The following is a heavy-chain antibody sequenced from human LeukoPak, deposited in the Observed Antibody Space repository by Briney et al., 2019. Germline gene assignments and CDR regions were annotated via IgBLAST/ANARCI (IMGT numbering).Heavy chain of an antibody. CDR1: GFTFSSYW. CDR2: ISTDGSSR. Sequence: GGSLRLSCAASGFTFSSYWMHWLRQEPRKGLVWVSRISTDGSSRSYADSVKGRFTISRDNGKNTLYLQMNSLRAEDTAVYYCASYLTSIPSGMDVWGQGATVTVSS. CDR3: ASYLTSIPSGMDV. D-gene: IGHD2/OR15-2a*01. J-gene: IGHJ6*02. V-gene: IGHV3-74*01.